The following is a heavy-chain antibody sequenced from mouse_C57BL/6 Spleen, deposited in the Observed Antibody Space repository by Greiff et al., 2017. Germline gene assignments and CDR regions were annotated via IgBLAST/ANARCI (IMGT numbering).Heavy chain of an antibody. V-gene: IGHV1-42*01. J-gene: IGHJ2*01. CDR3: AAGTSHFDY. CDR1: GYSFTGYY. CDR2: INPSTGGT. Sequence: EVQLQQSGPELVKPGASVKISCKASGYSFTGYYMNWVKQSPEKSLEWIGEINPSTGGTTYNQKFKAKATLTVDKSSSTAYMQLKSLTSEDSAVYYCAAGTSHFDYWGQGTTLTVSS. D-gene: IGHD4-1*01.